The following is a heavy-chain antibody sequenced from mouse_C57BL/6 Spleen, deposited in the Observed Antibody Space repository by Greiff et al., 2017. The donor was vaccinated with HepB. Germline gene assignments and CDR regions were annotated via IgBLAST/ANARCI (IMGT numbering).Heavy chain of an antibody. CDR2: IDPETGGT. J-gene: IGHJ4*01. CDR1: GYTFTDYE. Sequence: VKLMESGAELVRPGASVTLSCKASGYTFTDYEMHWVKQTPVHGLEWIGAIDPETGGTAYNQKFKGKAILTADKSSSTAYMELRSLTSEDSAVYYCTREDYSNYDAMDYWGQGTSVTVSS. D-gene: IGHD2-5*01. CDR3: TREDYSNYDAMDY. V-gene: IGHV1-15*01.